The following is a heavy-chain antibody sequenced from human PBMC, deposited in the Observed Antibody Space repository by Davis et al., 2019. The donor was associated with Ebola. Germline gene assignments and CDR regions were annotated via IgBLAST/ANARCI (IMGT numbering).Heavy chain of an antibody. D-gene: IGHD5-18*01. Sequence: AASVTVSCMASRYTFTSYDINWVRQATGQGLERMGWMNPNSGNTGYAQKFQGRVTMTRNTSISTAYMELSSLRSEDTAVYYCARDLGYSYGPASLDWGQGTLVTASS. CDR3: ARDLGYSYGPASLD. V-gene: IGHV1-8*01. CDR2: MNPNSGNT. CDR1: RYTFTSYD. J-gene: IGHJ4*02.